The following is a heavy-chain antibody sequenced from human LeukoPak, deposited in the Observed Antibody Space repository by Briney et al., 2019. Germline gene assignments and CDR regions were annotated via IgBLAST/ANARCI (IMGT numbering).Heavy chain of an antibody. V-gene: IGHV4-59*01. CDR1: GCSISSYY. Sequence: SEPLSLTCTVSGCSISSYYWSWIRQPPGKGLEWIGYIYYSGSTNYNPSLKSRVTISVDTSKNQFSLKLSSVTAADTAVYYCARVGHDYGEEYFDYWGQGTLVTVSS. CDR3: ARVGHDYGEEYFDY. D-gene: IGHD4-17*01. CDR2: IYYSGST. J-gene: IGHJ4*02.